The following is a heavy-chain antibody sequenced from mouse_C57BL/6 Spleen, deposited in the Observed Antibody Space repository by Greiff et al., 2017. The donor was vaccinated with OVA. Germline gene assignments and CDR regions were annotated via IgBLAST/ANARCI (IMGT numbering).Heavy chain of an antibody. Sequence: EVKLMESGGGLVKPGGSLKLSCAASGFTFSSSAMSLVRQTPETRLEWVATISDGGSYTYYPDNVQGRFPISRDNAKNNLYLQMSHLKSEDTAMYYCARDRHYYGSSYWCFDVWGTWTTDTVSS. V-gene: IGHV5-4*01. CDR1: GFTFSSSA. D-gene: IGHD1-1*01. CDR3: ARDRHYYGSSYWCFDV. CDR2: ISDGGSYT. J-gene: IGHJ1*03.